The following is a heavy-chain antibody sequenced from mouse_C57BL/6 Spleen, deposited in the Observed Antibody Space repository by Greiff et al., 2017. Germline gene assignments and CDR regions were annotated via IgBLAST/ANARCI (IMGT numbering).Heavy chain of an antibody. V-gene: IGHV3-6*01. D-gene: IGHD4-1*01. Sequence: VQLKQSGPGLVKPSQSLSLTCSVTGYSITSGYYWNWIRQFPGNKLEWMGYISYDGSNNYNPSLKNRISITRDTSKNQFFLKLNSVTTEDTATYYCAIRNWDYFDYWGQGTTLTVSS. CDR2: ISYDGSN. CDR1: GYSITSGYY. J-gene: IGHJ2*01. CDR3: AIRNWDYFDY.